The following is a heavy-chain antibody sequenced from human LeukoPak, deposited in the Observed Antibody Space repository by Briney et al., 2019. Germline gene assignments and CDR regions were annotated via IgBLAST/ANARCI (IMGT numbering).Heavy chain of an antibody. CDR3: AGRGSGSYFDY. V-gene: IGHV3-23*01. J-gene: IGHJ4*02. Sequence: GGTLRLSCAASGFTFNTYGMNWVRQAPGKGLEWVSAISGSGGSTYYADSVKGRFTISRDNSKNTLYLQMHSLRAEDTAVYYCAGRGSGSYFDYWGQGTLVTVSS. CDR1: GFTFNTYG. CDR2: ISGSGGST. D-gene: IGHD3-10*01.